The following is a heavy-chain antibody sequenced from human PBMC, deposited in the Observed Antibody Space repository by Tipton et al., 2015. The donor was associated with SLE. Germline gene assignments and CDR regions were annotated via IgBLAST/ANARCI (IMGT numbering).Heavy chain of an antibody. V-gene: IGHV3-33*01. D-gene: IGHD3-3*01. CDR2: IWHDGTNR. CDR3: ARDLTIFAVVIPGD. J-gene: IGHJ4*02. Sequence: SLRLSCAASGFIFSTHDMHWVRQAPGKGLEWVAVIWHDGTNRHYADSVKGRFSISRDNSKNMVYLEMNSLGAEDTAVYYCARDLTIFAVVIPGDWGQGTLVTVSS. CDR1: GFIFSTHD.